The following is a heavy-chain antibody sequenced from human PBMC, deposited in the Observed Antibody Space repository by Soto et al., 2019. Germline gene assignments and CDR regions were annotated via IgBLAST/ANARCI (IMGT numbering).Heavy chain of an antibody. D-gene: IGHD3-3*01. Sequence: SETLSLTCTVSGSSISIYYRSWIRQPPGKGQEWIGYIHYSGSTKYNPSLKSRVTISADTSKNQFSLKLSSVTAADTAVYYCARGHYDSWGGYFATIDYWGQGTLVTVSS. CDR1: GSSISIYY. J-gene: IGHJ4*02. V-gene: IGHV4-59*08. CDR3: ARGHYDSWGGYFATIDY. CDR2: IHYSGST.